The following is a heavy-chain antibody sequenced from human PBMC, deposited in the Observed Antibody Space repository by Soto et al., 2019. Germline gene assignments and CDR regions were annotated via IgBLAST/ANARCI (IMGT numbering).Heavy chain of an antibody. Sequence: GGSLRLSCAASGFTFSSYWMSWVRQAPGKGLEWVANIKQDGSEKYYVDSVKGRFTISRDNAKNTAYLQMNSLKTEDTAVYYCTSSIASGGSSWGQGTLVTVSS. J-gene: IGHJ4*02. CDR2: IKQDGSEK. V-gene: IGHV3-7*03. CDR3: TSSIASGGSS. D-gene: IGHD2-2*01. CDR1: GFTFSSYW.